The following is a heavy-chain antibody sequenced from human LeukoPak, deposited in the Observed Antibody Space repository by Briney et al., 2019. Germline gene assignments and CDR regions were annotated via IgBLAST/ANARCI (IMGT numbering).Heavy chain of an antibody. D-gene: IGHD3-10*01. Sequence: ASVKVSCKASGYTFTSYDINWVRQVPGQGLEWMGWMNPSSGYTGYAQKFEVRVTMTRDTSISTAYLELTSLTSDDTAVYYCARNPQESGWFDPWGQGTQVIVSS. CDR1: GYTFTSYD. J-gene: IGHJ5*02. CDR3: ARNPQESGWFDP. V-gene: IGHV1-8*01. CDR2: MNPSSGYT.